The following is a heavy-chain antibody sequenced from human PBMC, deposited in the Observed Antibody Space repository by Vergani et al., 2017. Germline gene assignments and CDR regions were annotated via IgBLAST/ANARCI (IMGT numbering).Heavy chain of an antibody. CDR2: IIPIFGTA. J-gene: IGHJ4*02. CDR1: GGTFSSYA. Sequence: QVQLVQSGAEVMKPGSSVKVSCKASGGTFSSYAISWVRQAPGQGLEWMGGIIPIFGTANYAQKFQGRVTITADESTSTAYMELSSLRSEDTAVYYCARPDSIVGALEHRFDYWGQGTLVTVSS. V-gene: IGHV1-69*01. CDR3: ARPDSIVGALEHRFDY. D-gene: IGHD1-26*01.